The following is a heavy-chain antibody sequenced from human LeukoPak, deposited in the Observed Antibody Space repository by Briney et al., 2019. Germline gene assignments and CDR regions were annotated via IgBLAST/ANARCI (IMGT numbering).Heavy chain of an antibody. J-gene: IGHJ4*02. CDR2: IYYSGST. Sequence: MASETLSLTCTVSGGSISSYYWSWIRQPPGKGLEWIGYIYYSGSTNYDPSLKSRVTISVDTSKNQFSLKLSSVTAADTAVYYCARLNYDYGGIGGFDYWGQGTLVTVSS. CDR3: ARLNYDYGGIGGFDY. CDR1: GGSISSYY. V-gene: IGHV4-59*01. D-gene: IGHD4-23*01.